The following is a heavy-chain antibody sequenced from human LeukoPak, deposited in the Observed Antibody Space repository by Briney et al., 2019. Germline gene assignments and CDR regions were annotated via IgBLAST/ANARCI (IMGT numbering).Heavy chain of an antibody. V-gene: IGHV1-18*01. CDR1: GYTFTSYG. D-gene: IGHD1-26*01. CDR2: ISAYNGNT. Sequence: ASVKVSCKASGYTFTSYGISWVRQAPGQGLEWMGWISAYNGNTNCAQKLQGRVTVTTDTSTSTAYMELRSLRSDDTAVYYCARRPRIVEFDYWGQGTLVTVSS. J-gene: IGHJ4*02. CDR3: ARRPRIVEFDY.